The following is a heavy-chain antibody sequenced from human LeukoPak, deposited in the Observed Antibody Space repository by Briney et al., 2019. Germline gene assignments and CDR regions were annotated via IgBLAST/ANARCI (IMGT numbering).Heavy chain of an antibody. CDR1: GGSFSSSSHY. CDR3: ARHFDRDGYKSNAFDI. CDR2: MYYSGST. J-gene: IGHJ3*02. Sequence: SETLSLTCTVSGGSFSSSSHYWGWVRQPPGKRLEWISSMYYSGSTYYNASLRSRVTISVDTSRDQFSLKLSSVTAADTAVYYCARHFDRDGYKSNAFDIWGQGTMVTVSS. V-gene: IGHV4-39*01. D-gene: IGHD5-24*01.